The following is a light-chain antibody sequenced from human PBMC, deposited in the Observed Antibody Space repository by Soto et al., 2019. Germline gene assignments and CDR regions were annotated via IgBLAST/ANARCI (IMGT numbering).Light chain of an antibody. V-gene: IGKV1-39*01. CDR1: QSISSY. Sequence: DIQMTQSASSLSASIGDRVTITCRASQSISSYLNWYQQKPGKAPNLLIYSASSLQSGVPSRFSGSGSGTDVTLTISSLQPEDFASYYCQQTYSTPRTFGQGTKVEIK. CDR2: SAS. CDR3: QQTYSTPRT. J-gene: IGKJ1*01.